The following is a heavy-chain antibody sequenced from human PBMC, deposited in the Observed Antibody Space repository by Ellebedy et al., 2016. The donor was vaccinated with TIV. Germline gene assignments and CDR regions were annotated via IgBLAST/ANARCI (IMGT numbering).Heavy chain of an antibody. V-gene: IGHV3-23*01. D-gene: IGHD3-16*01. Sequence: GESLKISCLVSGFPFSDYSMNWVRRAPGKGLEWVSGIGFYGGRTYYADSVKGRFTISRDNSKNIVHLQMNSLRAEDTAVYYCGRGLNPMIMIDSWGQGTLVTVSS. CDR1: GFPFSDYS. CDR3: GRGLNPMIMIDS. CDR2: IGFYGGRT. J-gene: IGHJ4*02.